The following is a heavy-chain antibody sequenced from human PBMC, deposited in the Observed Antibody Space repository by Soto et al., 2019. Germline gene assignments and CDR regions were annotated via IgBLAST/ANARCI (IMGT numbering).Heavy chain of an antibody. V-gene: IGHV4-4*09. CDR2: IYSSGST. CDR3: ARHLSVRAVFDF. Sequence: SDSLSITCTVWGEFNTNYYWSWIRQSPGKGLEWMGFIYSSGSTRYNPSLKSRITMSLDTSKSQFSLKLSSVDATDTAVYYCARHLSVRAVFDFWGQGTQVTVSS. D-gene: IGHD3-10*01. J-gene: IGHJ4*02. CDR1: GEFNTNYY.